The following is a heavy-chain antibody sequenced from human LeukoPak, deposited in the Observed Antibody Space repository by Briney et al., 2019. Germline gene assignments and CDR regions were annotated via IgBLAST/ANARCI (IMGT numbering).Heavy chain of an antibody. J-gene: IGHJ4*02. CDR3: AKDFQFTPPLLGFDY. CDR2: INSDGSST. V-gene: IGHV3-74*01. D-gene: IGHD3-16*01. CDR1: GFTFSSYW. Sequence: GGSLRLSCAASGFTFSSYWMHWVRQAPGKGLVWVSRINSDGSSTSYADPVKGRFTISRDNAKNTLYLQRNSLRAEDTAVYYCAKDFQFTPPLLGFDYWGQGTLVTVSS.